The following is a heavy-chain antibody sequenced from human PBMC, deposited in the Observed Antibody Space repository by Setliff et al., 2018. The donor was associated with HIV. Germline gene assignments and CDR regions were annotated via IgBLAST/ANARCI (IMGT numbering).Heavy chain of an antibody. Sequence: SETLSLTCTVSGGSISSHSWTWIRQPPGQGLEWIGTIYNSGFSNYNSSLKSRVTISLDTSKNQFSLDLTSVTAADTAVYYCAKAPVGWELPYYFDYWGQGTLVTVPQ. CDR2: IYNSGFS. V-gene: IGHV4-59*11. D-gene: IGHD1-26*01. CDR1: GGSISSHS. CDR3: AKAPVGWELPYYFDY. J-gene: IGHJ4*02.